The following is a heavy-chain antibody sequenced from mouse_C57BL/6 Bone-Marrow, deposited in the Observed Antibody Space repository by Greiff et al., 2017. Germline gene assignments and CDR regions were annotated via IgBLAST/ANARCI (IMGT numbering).Heavy chain of an antibody. D-gene: IGHD3-2*02. CDR2: IRLKSDNYAT. Sequence: EVKLVESGGGLVQPGGSMKLSCVASGFTFSNYWMNWVRQSPEKGLEWVAQIRLKSDNYATHYAESVKGRFTISRDDSKSSVYLQMNNLRAEDTGIYYCSTAQAFAYWGQGTLVTVSA. J-gene: IGHJ3*01. CDR1: GFTFSNYW. V-gene: IGHV6-3*01. CDR3: STAQAFAY.